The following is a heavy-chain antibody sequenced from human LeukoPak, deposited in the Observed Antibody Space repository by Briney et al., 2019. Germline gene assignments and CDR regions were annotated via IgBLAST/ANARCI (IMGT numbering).Heavy chain of an antibody. Sequence: ASVKVSCKASGDTFTSYGISWVRLAPGEGLEWMGWISAYNGNTNYAQKLQGRVTMTTDTSTSTAYVELRSLRSDDTAVYYCARVLPMVRGVIYYWGQGTLVTVSS. CDR1: GDTFTSYG. CDR2: ISAYNGNT. D-gene: IGHD3-10*01. CDR3: ARVLPMVRGVIYY. J-gene: IGHJ4*02. V-gene: IGHV1-18*01.